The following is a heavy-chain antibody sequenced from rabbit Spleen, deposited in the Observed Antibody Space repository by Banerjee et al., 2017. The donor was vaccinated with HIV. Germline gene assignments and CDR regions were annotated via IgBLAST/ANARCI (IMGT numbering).Heavy chain of an antibody. CDR3: ARETSSGWGIVSFYFSL. J-gene: IGHJ4*01. CDR2: GYSGSSGDT. V-gene: IGHV1S40*01. D-gene: IGHD4-1*01. CDR1: GFSFSSSYF. Sequence: QSLEESGGDLVKPVASLTLTCTAAGFSFSSSYFMCWARQAPGKGLEWITCGYSGSSGDTYYASWAKGRFTISKTSSTTVTLQMTSLTAADTATYFCARETSSGWGIVSFYFSLWGPGTLVTVS.